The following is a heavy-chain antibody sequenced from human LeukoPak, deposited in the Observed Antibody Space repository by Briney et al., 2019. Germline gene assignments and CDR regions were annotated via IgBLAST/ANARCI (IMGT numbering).Heavy chain of an antibody. CDR1: GFTFSSYG. J-gene: IGHJ4*02. CDR2: ISYVGGNK. D-gene: IGHD3-22*01. CDR3: AKVSSEDSSGSTRHVDY. Sequence: GGSLRLSCKASGFTFSSYGMRWVRQAPGKGLEWVGVISYVGGNKYYADYVKGRFTISRDNSTNTLYLQMTSLRAEDTAVYYCAKVSSEDSSGSTRHVDYWGEGNLVTVSS. V-gene: IGHV3-30*18.